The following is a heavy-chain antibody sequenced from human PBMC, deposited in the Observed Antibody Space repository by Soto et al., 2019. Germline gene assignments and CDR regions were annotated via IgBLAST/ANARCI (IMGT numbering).Heavy chain of an antibody. J-gene: IGHJ5*02. D-gene: IGHD3-10*01. CDR2: INHNSGGT. CDR1: GYTFTGYY. V-gene: IGHV1-2*04. CDR3: ARVSGYGSGSYRFDP. Sequence: ASVKVSCKASGYTFTGYYMHWVRKAPGKGHEWMGWINHNSGGTNYAQKLQGWVTMTRDTSISTAYMELSRLRSDYTAVYYCARVSGYGSGSYRFDPWGQGTLVTVSS.